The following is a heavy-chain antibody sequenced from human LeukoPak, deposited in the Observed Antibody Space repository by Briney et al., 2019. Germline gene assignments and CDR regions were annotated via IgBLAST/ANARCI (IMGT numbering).Heavy chain of an antibody. CDR1: GFTFSSYS. D-gene: IGHD3-22*01. J-gene: IGHJ4*02. CDR2: ISSSSSYI. V-gene: IGHV3-21*01. CDR3: ARAVNPTYYYDSSGSDFDY. Sequence: GGSLRLSCAASGFTFSSYSMNWVRQAPGKGLEWASSISSSSSYIYYADSVKGRFTISRDNAKNSLYLQMNSLRDEDTAVYYCARAVNPTYYYDSSGSDFDYWGQGTLVTVSS.